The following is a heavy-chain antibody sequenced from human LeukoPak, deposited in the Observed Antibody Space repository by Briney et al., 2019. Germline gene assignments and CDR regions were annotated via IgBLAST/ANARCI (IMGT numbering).Heavy chain of an antibody. CDR1: GYTFTGYY. J-gene: IGHJ4*02. CDR3: ARGWESIAGYYFDY. Sequence: GASVKVSCKASGYTFTGYYMHWVRQAPGQGLEWMGWINPNSGGTNYAQKFQGWVTMTRDTSISTAYMELSRLRSDDTAVYYCARGWESIAGYYFDYWGQGTLVTVSS. V-gene: IGHV1-2*04. CDR2: INPNSGGT. D-gene: IGHD1-26*01.